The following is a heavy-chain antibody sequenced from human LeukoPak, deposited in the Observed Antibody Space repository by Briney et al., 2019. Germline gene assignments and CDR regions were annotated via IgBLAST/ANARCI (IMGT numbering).Heavy chain of an antibody. CDR1: GFTFSSYE. J-gene: IGHJ4*02. Sequence: GGSLRLSCAASGFTFSSYEMNWVSQAPGKGLEWVSYISGSGSTMYYADSVKGRFTISRDNAKNSLYLQMNSLRAEDTAVYYCAREEWEFDYWGQGTLVTVSS. CDR3: AREEWEFDY. V-gene: IGHV3-48*03. D-gene: IGHD1-26*01. CDR2: ISGSGSTM.